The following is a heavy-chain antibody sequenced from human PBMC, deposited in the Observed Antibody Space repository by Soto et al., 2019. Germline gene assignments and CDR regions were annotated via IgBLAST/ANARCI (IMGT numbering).Heavy chain of an antibody. CDR1: GSSFANSW. CDR2: IDPSDSYT. J-gene: IGHJ6*02. CDR3: ARHGGGRIAVTGFMGMDV. D-gene: IGHD6-13*01. Sequence: LGESLKISCKGSGSSFANSWITWVRQMPGKGLEWMGRIDPSDSYTHYSPSFQGHVTISVDKSINTAYLRWNSLKASDTAKYYCARHGGGRIAVTGFMGMDVWGQGTAVTVSS. V-gene: IGHV5-10-1*01.